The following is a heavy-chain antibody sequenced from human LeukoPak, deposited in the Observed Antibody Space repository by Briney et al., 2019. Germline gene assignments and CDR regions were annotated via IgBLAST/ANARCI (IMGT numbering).Heavy chain of an antibody. CDR3: AKVPMVRGVINAFDI. V-gene: IGHV3-23*01. D-gene: IGHD3-10*01. Sequence: GGSLRLSCAASGFTFSSYGMSWVRQAPGKGLEWVSAISASAYSTYYADSVMGRFTISRDNSKNTLYLQMNSLRAEDTAVYYCAKVPMVRGVINAFDIWGQGTMVTVSS. CDR2: ISASAYST. CDR1: GFTFSSYG. J-gene: IGHJ3*02.